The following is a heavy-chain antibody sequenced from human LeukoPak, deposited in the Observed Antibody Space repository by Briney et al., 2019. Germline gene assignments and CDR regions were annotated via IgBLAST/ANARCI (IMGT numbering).Heavy chain of an antibody. J-gene: IGHJ3*02. CDR2: IYHSGST. D-gene: IGHD5-12*01. CDR3: AKYSGYGNDAFDI. CDR1: GGSISSTNW. Sequence: SETLSLTCAVSGGSISSTNWWSWVRQPPGKGLEWIGEIYHSGSTNYNPSLKSRVTISVDKSKNQFSLKLSSVTAADTAVYYCAKYSGYGNDAFDIWGQGTMVTVSS. V-gene: IGHV4-4*02.